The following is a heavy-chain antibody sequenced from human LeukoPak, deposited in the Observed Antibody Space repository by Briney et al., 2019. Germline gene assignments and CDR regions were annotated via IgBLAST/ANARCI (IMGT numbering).Heavy chain of an antibody. D-gene: IGHD6-13*01. CDR3: ARGEQLVTYYYYYMDV. CDR2: IRQDESER. CDR1: GFSFSSYW. Sequence: GGSLRLSCEGSGFSFSSYWMTWVRHLPGKGPEWVANIRQDESERYFADSVKGRFTISRDNAKNSLYLQMNSLRAEDTAVYYCARGEQLVTYYYYYMDVWGKGTTVTISS. J-gene: IGHJ6*03. V-gene: IGHV3-7*03.